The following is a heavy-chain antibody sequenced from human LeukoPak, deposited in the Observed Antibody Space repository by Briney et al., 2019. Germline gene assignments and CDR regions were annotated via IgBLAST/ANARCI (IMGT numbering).Heavy chain of an antibody. J-gene: IGHJ4*02. CDR1: GFTFSGSA. CDR3: ARDRYYYDSSGYSLFDY. D-gene: IGHD3-22*01. Sequence: PGGSLRLSCAASGFTFSGSAMHWVRQASGKGLEWVGRIRSKANSYATAYAASVKGRFTISRDDSKNTAYLQMNSLKTEDTAVYYCARDRYYYDSSGYSLFDYWGQGTLVTVSS. CDR2: IRSKANSYAT. V-gene: IGHV3-73*01.